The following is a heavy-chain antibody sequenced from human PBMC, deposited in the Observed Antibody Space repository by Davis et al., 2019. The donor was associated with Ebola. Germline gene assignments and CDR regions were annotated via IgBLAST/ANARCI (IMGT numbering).Heavy chain of an antibody. CDR2: ITGGGIA. D-gene: IGHD6-13*01. V-gene: IGHV3-23*01. CDR1: GFSFISYA. J-gene: IGHJ4*02. CDR3: AKRPSSSWYDYFDY. Sequence: GESLKISCAASGFSFISYAMAWVRQAPGKGLEWVSTITGGGIAYYTESVEGRFTISRDNSKNTLYLQMDSLRADDTAVYFCAKRPSSSWYDYFDYWGQGTQVTVSS.